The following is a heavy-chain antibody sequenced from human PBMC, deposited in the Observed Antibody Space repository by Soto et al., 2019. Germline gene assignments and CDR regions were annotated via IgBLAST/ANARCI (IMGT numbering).Heavy chain of an antibody. Sequence: EVQLVESGGGLVQPGGSLRLSCAASGFTVSSNYMSWVRQAPGKGLEWVLVIYSGGSTYYADSVKGRFTTSRDNSKNTLYLQMNSLRAEDTAVYYCARARIPTGIDVWGQGTTVTVSS. CDR1: GFTVSSNY. CDR3: ARARIPTGIDV. J-gene: IGHJ6*02. V-gene: IGHV3-66*01. CDR2: IYSGGST.